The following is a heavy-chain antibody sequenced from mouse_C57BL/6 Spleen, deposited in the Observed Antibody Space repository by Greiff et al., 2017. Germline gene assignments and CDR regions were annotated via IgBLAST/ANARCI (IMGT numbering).Heavy chain of an antibody. CDR2: IDPETGGT. CDR1: GYTFTDYE. D-gene: IGHD2-3*01. V-gene: IGHV1-15*01. J-gene: IGHJ4*01. CDR3: TRFDGYHAYAMDY. Sequence: QVQLKQSGAELVRPGASVTLSCKASGYTFTDYEMHWVKQTPVHGLEWIGAIDPETGGTAYNQKFKGKAILTADKSSSTAYMELRSLTSEDSAVYYCTRFDGYHAYAMDYWGQGTSVTVSS.